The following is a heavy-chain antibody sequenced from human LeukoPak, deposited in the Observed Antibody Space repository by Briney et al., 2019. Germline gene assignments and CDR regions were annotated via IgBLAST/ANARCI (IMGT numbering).Heavy chain of an antibody. D-gene: IGHD3-3*01. CDR2: ITSSGSYI. Sequence: KAGGSLRLSCEGSGFTFSSYSMNWVRQAPGKGLEWVSSITSSGSYIYYADSVKARFTISRDNAKNSLYLQMNSLRADDTAVYYCAREGGPGVTIFGVVISNFDYWGQGTLASVSS. J-gene: IGHJ4*02. CDR3: AREGGPGVTIFGVVISNFDY. V-gene: IGHV3-21*01. CDR1: GFTFSSYS.